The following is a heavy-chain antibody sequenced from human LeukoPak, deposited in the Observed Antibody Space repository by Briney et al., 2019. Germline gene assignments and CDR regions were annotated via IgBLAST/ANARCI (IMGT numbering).Heavy chain of an antibody. D-gene: IGHD5-24*01. V-gene: IGHV4-59*01. Sequence: SETLSLTCTVSVGSISSYYWSWIRQPPGKGREWIGYIYYSGSTNYNPSLKSRVTISVDTSKNQFSLKLSSVTAADTAVYYCARGRWLQRPDYWGQGTLVTVSS. CDR3: ARGRWLQRPDY. CDR2: IYYSGST. CDR1: VGSISSYY. J-gene: IGHJ4*02.